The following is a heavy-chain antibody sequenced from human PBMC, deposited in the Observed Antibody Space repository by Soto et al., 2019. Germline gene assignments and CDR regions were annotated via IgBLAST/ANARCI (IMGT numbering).Heavy chain of an antibody. Sequence: PGGSLRLSCAASGFTFSGSAMHWVRQASGKGLEWVGRIKSKGNTYATAYAASVKGRFTISRDDSKNTAYLQMNSLRTEDTAVYYCAKDEFLGFMFDYWGQGTLVTVSS. D-gene: IGHD3-10*01. V-gene: IGHV3-73*01. CDR2: IKSKGNTYAT. CDR1: GFTFSGSA. J-gene: IGHJ4*02. CDR3: AKDEFLGFMFDY.